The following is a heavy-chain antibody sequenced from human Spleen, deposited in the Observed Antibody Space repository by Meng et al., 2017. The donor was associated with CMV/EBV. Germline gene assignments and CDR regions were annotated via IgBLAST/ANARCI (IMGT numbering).Heavy chain of an antibody. J-gene: IGHJ4*02. CDR1: FTCSGCY. CDR3: AREDSSSWSEGYYFDY. Sequence: FTCSGCYVGWIRRAPARGLEYVSYISSTGSTIYYADSVKARFTISRDNAKNSLYLQMNSLRAEATAVYYCAREDSSSWSEGYYFDYWGQGTLVTVSS. D-gene: IGHD6-13*01. V-gene: IGHV3-11*04. CDR2: ISSTGSTI.